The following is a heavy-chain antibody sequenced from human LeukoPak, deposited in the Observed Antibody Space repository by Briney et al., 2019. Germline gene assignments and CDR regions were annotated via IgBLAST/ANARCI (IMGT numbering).Heavy chain of an antibody. Sequence: GGSLRLSRAASGFTFSSYGMNWVRQAPGKGLEWVSSISSSSRYIYYADSVKGRFTISRDNAKSSLYLQMNSLRAEDTAVYYCARDLYGDYSHDYWGQGTLVTVSS. D-gene: IGHD4-17*01. V-gene: IGHV3-21*01. J-gene: IGHJ4*02. CDR1: GFTFSSYG. CDR2: ISSSSRYI. CDR3: ARDLYGDYSHDY.